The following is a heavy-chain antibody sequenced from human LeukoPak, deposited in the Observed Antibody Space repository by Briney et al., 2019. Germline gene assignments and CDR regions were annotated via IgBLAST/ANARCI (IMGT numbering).Heavy chain of an antibody. CDR1: GYTFTGYY. Sequence: ASVKVSCKASGYTFTGYYMHWVRQAPGQGLEWMGWINPNSGGTNYAQKLQGRATMTTDTSTSTAYMELRSLRSDDTAVYYCARDNVRFGELFGYWGQGTLVTVSS. V-gene: IGHV1-2*02. CDR3: ARDNVRFGELFGY. D-gene: IGHD3-10*01. J-gene: IGHJ4*02. CDR2: INPNSGGT.